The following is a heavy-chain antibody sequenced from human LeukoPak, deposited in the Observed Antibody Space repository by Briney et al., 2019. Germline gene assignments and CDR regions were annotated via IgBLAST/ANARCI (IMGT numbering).Heavy chain of an antibody. CDR1: GFTFSSYS. J-gene: IGHJ5*02. Sequence: GSLRLSCAASGFTFSSYSMNWVRQAPGKGLEWVSSISSSSSYIYYADSVKSRFTISRDNAKNSLYLQMNSLRAEDTAVYYCASLSKENWFDPWGQGTLVTVSS. V-gene: IGHV3-21*01. CDR3: ASLSKENWFDP. CDR2: ISSSSSYI. D-gene: IGHD4-11*01.